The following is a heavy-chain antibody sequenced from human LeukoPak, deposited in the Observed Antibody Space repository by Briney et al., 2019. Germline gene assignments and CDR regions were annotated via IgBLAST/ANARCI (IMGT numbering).Heavy chain of an antibody. V-gene: IGHV3-30*02. Sequence: GGSLRLSCAASGFTFSTYGMHWVRQAPGKGLEWVAFIRYDGSNTYYADSVKGRFTISRDNSKNTLYLQMNSLRAEDTAVYYCAKDRDYYGSGSSYAFDIWGQGTMVTGSS. CDR3: AKDRDYYGSGSSYAFDI. CDR1: GFTFSTYG. D-gene: IGHD3-10*01. J-gene: IGHJ3*02. CDR2: IRYDGSNT.